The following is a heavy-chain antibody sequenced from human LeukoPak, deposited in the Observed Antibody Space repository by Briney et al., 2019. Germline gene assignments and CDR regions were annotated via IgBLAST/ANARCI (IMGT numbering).Heavy chain of an antibody. CDR1: GFTFSSYS. D-gene: IGHD3-22*01. CDR2: ISSSSSYI. CDR3: AREAEPYYYDSSGYCDY. V-gene: IGHV3-21*01. Sequence: PGGSLRLSCAASGFTFSSYSMNWVRQAPGKGLEWVSSISSSSSYIYYADSVKGRFTISRDNAKNSLYLQMNSLRAEDTVVYYCAREAEPYYYDSSGYCDYWGQGTLVTVSS. J-gene: IGHJ4*02.